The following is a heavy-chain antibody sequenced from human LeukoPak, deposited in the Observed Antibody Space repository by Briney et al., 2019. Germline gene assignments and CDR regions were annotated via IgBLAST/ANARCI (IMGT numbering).Heavy chain of an antibody. CDR3: TRDRGTYNWLDP. CDR2: IDRPAKSYAT. CDR1: GFTLSDSA. D-gene: IGHD1-26*01. J-gene: IGHJ5*02. Sequence: PGGSLTLSCAASGFTLSDSAIHCVRQASGKGLEWVGLIDRPAKSYATAYGASVGGRFTISRDDSKNTAYLQMDSLKTEDTALYYCTRDRGTYNWLDPWGQGTLVTVSS. V-gene: IGHV3-73*01.